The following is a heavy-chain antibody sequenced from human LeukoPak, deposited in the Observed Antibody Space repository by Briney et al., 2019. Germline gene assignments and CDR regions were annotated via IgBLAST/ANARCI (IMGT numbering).Heavy chain of an antibody. CDR1: GGSISSSSYY. CDR2: IYYSGST. V-gene: IGHV4-39*07. J-gene: IGHJ3*02. D-gene: IGHD2-15*01. CDR3: ARAPLYCSGGICYPTNAFDI. Sequence: PSETLSLTCTVPGGSISSSSYYWGWIRQPPGKGLEWIGSIYYSGSTYYNPSLRSRVTISVDRSKNQFSLKLSSVAAADTAVYYCARAPLYCSGGICYPTNAFDIWGQGTMVTVSS.